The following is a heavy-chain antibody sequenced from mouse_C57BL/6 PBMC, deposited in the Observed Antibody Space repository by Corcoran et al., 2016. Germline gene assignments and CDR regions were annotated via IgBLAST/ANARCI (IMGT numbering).Heavy chain of an antibody. CDR1: GYAFSSYW. D-gene: IGHD1-1*01. CDR2: IYPGDGDT. J-gene: IGHJ3*01. CDR3: AREIYYYGRGFAY. V-gene: IGHV1-80*01. Sequence: QVQLQQSGAELVKPGASVKISCKASGYAFSSYWMNWVKQRPGKGLEWIGQIYPGDGDTNYNGKFKGKATLTADKSSSTAYMQLSSLTSEDSAVYFCAREIYYYGRGFAYWCQGTLVTVSA.